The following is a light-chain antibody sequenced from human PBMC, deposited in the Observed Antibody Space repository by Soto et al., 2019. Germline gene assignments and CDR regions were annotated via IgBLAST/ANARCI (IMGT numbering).Light chain of an antibody. CDR2: GAT. CDR1: RSIRAY. Sequence: DIQMTQSPSSLSASVGDTVTISCRASRSIRAYLHWYQHKPGKAPNLLIYGATTLHSGVPSRFSGSGSGTDFSLTISSLQPEDFATYYCQQTFSVTPLTFGGGTKVEI. V-gene: IGKV1-39*01. J-gene: IGKJ4*01. CDR3: QQTFSVTPLT.